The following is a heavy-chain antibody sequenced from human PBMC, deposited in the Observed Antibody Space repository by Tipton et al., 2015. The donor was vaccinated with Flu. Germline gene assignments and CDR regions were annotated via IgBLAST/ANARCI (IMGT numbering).Heavy chain of an antibody. J-gene: IGHJ4*02. CDR1: GGSINSGGYY. V-gene: IGHV4-31*02. CDR3: ARGRWFGELLNDY. D-gene: IGHD3-10*01. Sequence: LRLSCTVSGGSINSGGYYWSWIRQHPGKGLEWIGYIYYSGSTYYNPSLKSRVTISVDTSKNQFSLKLSSVTAADTAVYYCARGRWFGELLNDYWGQGTLVTVSS. CDR2: IYYSGST.